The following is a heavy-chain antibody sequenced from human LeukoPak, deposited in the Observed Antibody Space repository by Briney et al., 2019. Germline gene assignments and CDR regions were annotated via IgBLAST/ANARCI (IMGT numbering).Heavy chain of an antibody. V-gene: IGHV1-18*01. J-gene: IGHJ4*02. D-gene: IGHD3-3*01. CDR3: ARDSGFFGVVIIGGKFDY. CDR2: ISAYNGNT. Sequence: ASVKVSCKASGYTFTSYGISWVRQAPGQGLEWMGCISAYNGNTNYAQKLQGRVTMTTDTSTSTAYMELRSLRSDDTAVYYCARDSGFFGVVIIGGKFDYWGQGTLVTVSS. CDR1: GYTFTSYG.